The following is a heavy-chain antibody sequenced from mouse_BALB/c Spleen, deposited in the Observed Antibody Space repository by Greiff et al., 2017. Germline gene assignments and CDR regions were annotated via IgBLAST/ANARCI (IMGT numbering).Heavy chain of an antibody. V-gene: IGHV5-17*02. D-gene: IGHD1-2*01. CDR3: ARGDYYGYGAMDY. CDR1: GFTFSSFG. Sequence: EVQRVESGGGLVQPGGSRKLSCAASGFTFSSFGMHWVRQAPEKGLEWVAYISSGSSTIYYADTVKGRFTISRDNPKNTLFLQMTSLRSEDTAMYYCARGDYYGYGAMDYWGQGTSVTVSS. J-gene: IGHJ4*01. CDR2: ISSGSSTI.